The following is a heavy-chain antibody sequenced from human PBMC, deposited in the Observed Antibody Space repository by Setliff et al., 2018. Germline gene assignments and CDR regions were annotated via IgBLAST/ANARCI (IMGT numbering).Heavy chain of an antibody. Sequence: SETLSLTCSVSGDSINSGTYYWSWFRQSAGKGLEWIGRIYTGGSTNYNPSLKSRVTISVDTSKNQFSLKLSSVTAADTAVYYCARTYNFWSGYFDYWGQGTLVTVSS. CDR3: ARTYNFWSGYFDY. CDR2: IYTGGST. V-gene: IGHV4-61*02. D-gene: IGHD3-3*01. J-gene: IGHJ4*02. CDR1: GDSINSGTYY.